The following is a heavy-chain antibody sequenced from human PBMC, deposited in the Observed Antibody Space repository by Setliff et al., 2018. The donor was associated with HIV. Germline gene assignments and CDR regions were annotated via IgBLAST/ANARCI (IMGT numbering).Heavy chain of an antibody. V-gene: IGHV4-34*01. D-gene: IGHD3-10*01. CDR3: ARRVDSMVRGVRALAHFDL. J-gene: IGHJ2*01. Sequence: PSETLSLTCAVSGGSFSGDYWNWIRQSPGKGLEWIGEINQSGSTNYNPSLKSRVYISMDRSKNQFSLKLSSVTAADTAVYYCARRVDSMVRGVRALAHFDLWGRGTLVTVSS. CDR1: GGSFSGDY. CDR2: INQSGST.